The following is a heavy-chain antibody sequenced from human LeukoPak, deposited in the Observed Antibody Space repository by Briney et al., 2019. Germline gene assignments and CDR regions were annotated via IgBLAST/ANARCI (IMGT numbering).Heavy chain of an antibody. D-gene: IGHD3-3*01. Sequence: GRSLRLSCAASGFTFSSYAMHWVRQAPGKGLEWVAVISYDGSNKYYADSVKGRFTISRDNSKNTLYLQMNSLRAEDTAVYYCALLNNGITIFGGWGQGTLVTVSS. CDR3: ALLNNGITIFGG. J-gene: IGHJ4*02. V-gene: IGHV3-30-3*01. CDR2: ISYDGSNK. CDR1: GFTFSSYA.